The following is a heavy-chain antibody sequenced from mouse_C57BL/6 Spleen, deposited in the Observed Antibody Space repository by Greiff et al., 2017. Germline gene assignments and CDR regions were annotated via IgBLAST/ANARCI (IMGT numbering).Heavy chain of an antibody. CDR3: ARREDLDEGYPYYLDY. CDR1: GYTFTSYW. J-gene: IGHJ2*01. V-gene: IGHV1-59*01. CDR2: IDPSDSYT. D-gene: IGHD2-3*01. Sequence: QVQLQQPGAELVRPGTSVKLSCKASGYTFTSYWMHWVKQRPGQGLEWIGVIDPSDSYTNYNQKFKGKAKLPVDTSSSTAYMQLSSLRSEDSAVYYCARREDLDEGYPYYLDYWGQGTTLTVSS.